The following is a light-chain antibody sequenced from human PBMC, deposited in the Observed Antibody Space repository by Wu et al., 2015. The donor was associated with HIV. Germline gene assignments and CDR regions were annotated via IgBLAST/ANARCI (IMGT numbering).Light chain of an antibody. CDR2: GAS. CDR1: QSVSSDY. CDR3: QQYGSFWT. Sequence: IVLTQSPGTLSLSPGERATLSCRASQSVSSDYLAWYQQKPGQAPRLLVYGASSRATGIPDRFSGSGSGTDFTLTISRLEPEDFAVYYCQQYGSFWTFGQGTKVEIK. V-gene: IGKV3-20*01. J-gene: IGKJ1*01.